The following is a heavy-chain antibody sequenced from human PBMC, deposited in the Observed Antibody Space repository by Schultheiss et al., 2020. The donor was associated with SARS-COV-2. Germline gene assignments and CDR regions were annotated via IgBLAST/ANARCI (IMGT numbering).Heavy chain of an antibody. CDR3: ARDLRRYCSSTSCYQAFDI. CDR2: INPSGGST. CDR1: GYTFTSYA. V-gene: IGHV1-46*01. J-gene: IGHJ3*02. D-gene: IGHD2-2*01. Sequence: ASVKVSCKASGYTFTSYAMHWVRQAPGQGLEWMGIINPSGGSTSYAQKFQGRVTMTRDTSTSTAYMELRSLRSDDTAVYYCARDLRRYCSSTSCYQAFDIWGQGTMVTVSS.